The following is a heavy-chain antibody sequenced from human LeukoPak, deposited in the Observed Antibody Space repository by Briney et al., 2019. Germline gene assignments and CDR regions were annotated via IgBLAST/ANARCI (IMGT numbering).Heavy chain of an antibody. V-gene: IGHV3-7*01. CDR3: ASVRRIAVAGTSVAFEI. J-gene: IGHJ3*02. CDR1: GFTFSSNW. Sequence: PGGSLRLSCAASGFTFSSNWMSWVRQAPGKGLEWVANTKQDGSEKYYVDSVKGRFTISRDNAKNSLYLQMNSLRAEDTAVYYCASVRRIAVAGTSVAFEIWGQGTMVTVSS. CDR2: TKQDGSEK. D-gene: IGHD6-19*01.